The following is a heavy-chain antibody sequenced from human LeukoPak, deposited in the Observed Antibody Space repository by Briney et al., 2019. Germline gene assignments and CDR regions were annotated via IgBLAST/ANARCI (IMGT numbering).Heavy chain of an antibody. D-gene: IGHD2-21*02. CDR3: ARAGAYCGGDCEFDY. J-gene: IGHJ4*02. CDR1: GYSFTSYW. V-gene: IGHV1-2*02. CDR2: INPNSGGT. Sequence: GESLKISCKGSGYSFTSYWIGWVRQAPGQGLEWMGWINPNSGGTNYAQKFQGRVTMTRDTSISTAYMELSRLRSDDTAVYYCARAGAYCGGDCEFDYWGQGTLVTVSS.